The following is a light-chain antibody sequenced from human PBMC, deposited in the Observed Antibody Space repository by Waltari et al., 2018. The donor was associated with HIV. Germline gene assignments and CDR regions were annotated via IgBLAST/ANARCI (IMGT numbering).Light chain of an antibody. CDR1: SSDVGKFDY. V-gene: IGLV2-11*01. Sequence: QSALTQPRSVSGSPGQSVTISCTGSSSDVGKFDYVSWYQYHPAKAPKVMIFDVSKRPSGVPDRFSGSKSGNTASLTITGTQSMDEADYYCQAWDRSVVFGGGTKLTVL. CDR3: QAWDRSVV. CDR2: DVS. J-gene: IGLJ2*01.